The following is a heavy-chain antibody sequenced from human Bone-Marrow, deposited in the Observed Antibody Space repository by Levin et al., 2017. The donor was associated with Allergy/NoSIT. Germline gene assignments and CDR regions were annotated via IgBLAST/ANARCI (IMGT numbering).Heavy chain of an antibody. Sequence: SCAASGFSFSSYGMHWVRQAPGKGLEWVAVISYDGNSKYYADSVKGRFTISRDNAENTLYVQMNSLRAEDTAVYYCAKVPALYDYGSGNYFGRMDYGMDVWGQGTTVTVSS. J-gene: IGHJ6*02. CDR2: ISYDGNSK. CDR1: GFSFSSYG. D-gene: IGHD3-10*01. V-gene: IGHV3-30*18. CDR3: AKVPALYDYGSGNYFGRMDYGMDV.